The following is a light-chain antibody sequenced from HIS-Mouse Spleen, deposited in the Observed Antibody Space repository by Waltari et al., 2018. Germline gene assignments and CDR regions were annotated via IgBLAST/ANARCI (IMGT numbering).Light chain of an antibody. CDR1: SSDVGSYKL. J-gene: IGLJ3*02. CDR2: AGS. CDR3: CSYAGSWV. V-gene: IGLV2-23*01. Sequence: SALTQPASVSGSPGQSITLPCPGTSSDVGSYKLVSWYQQPPGKAPKLMIYAGSKRPSGVSNRFSGSKSGNTASLTISGLQAEDEADYYCCSYAGSWVFGGGTKLTVL.